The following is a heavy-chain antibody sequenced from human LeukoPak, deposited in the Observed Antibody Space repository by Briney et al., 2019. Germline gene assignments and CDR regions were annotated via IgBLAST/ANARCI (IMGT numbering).Heavy chain of an antibody. CDR3: VRGITMMAVVPYAFDI. Sequence: GGSLRLSCAASGFTFSSYAMSWVRQAPGKGLEWLSVIFSGGSIYYADSVRGRFTISRDNSKSTLYLQINSLRPDDTAVYYCVRGITMMAVVPYAFDIWGQGTKVTVSS. V-gene: IGHV3-66*02. CDR1: GFTFSSYA. CDR2: IFSGGSI. J-gene: IGHJ3*02. D-gene: IGHD3-22*01.